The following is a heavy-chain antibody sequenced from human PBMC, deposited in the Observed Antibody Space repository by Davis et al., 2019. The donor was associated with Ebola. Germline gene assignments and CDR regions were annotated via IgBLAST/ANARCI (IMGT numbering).Heavy chain of an antibody. Sequence: GESLKTPRAASGFTFSNYAMHWVLQAPGKGLEWVAVVSHSEREKFYGDSVKGRFTISRDNSENTLYLQMNSLTADDTAVYYCARAVFHEVLDYWGQGTPVTVSS. CDR3: ARAVFHEVLDY. CDR1: GFTFSNYA. CDR2: VSHSEREK. V-gene: IGHV3-30*04. J-gene: IGHJ4*02. D-gene: IGHD3-3*01.